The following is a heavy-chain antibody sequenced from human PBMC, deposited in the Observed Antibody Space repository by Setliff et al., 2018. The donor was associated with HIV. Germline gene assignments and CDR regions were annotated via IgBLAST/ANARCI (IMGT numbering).Heavy chain of an antibody. V-gene: IGHV3-7*03. Sequence: GESLKISCAASGFAFNKFWMSWVRQAPGKGLEWLANINRDGSAEAYVGSVKGRFSISRDNAKNSVYLQMNSLRAADTAVYYCVGPDYEDPQGGQWGQGTLVTVS. D-gene: IGHD3-22*01. J-gene: IGHJ1*01. CDR1: GFAFNKFW. CDR3: VGPDYEDPQGGQ. CDR2: INRDGSAE.